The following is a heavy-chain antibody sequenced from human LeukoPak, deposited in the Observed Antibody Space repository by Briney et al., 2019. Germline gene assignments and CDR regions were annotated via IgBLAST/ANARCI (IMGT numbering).Heavy chain of an antibody. D-gene: IGHD3-22*01. CDR1: GGSISSGSYY. CDR3: ARGGRGVQYYYDSTGHFDL. Sequence: SETLSLTCTVSGGSISSGSYYWSWIRQPAGKGLEWIGRIYTSGSTNYNPSLMSRVTISVDASKNQFSLKLSSVTAADTAVYYCARGGRGVQYYYDSTGHFDLWGRGTLVTVSS. CDR2: IYTSGST. V-gene: IGHV4-61*02. J-gene: IGHJ2*01.